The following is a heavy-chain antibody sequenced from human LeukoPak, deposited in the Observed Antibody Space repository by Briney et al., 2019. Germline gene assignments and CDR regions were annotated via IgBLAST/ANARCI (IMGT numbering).Heavy chain of an antibody. CDR2: MNPNSGNT. V-gene: IGHV1-8*01. D-gene: IGHD6-19*01. Sequence: GASVKVSCKASGYTFTSYDINWVRQATGQGLEWMGWMNPNSGNTGYAQKLQGRVTMTTDTSTSTAYMELRSLRSDDTAVYYCARVAVAASYFEYWGQGTLVTVSS. J-gene: IGHJ4*02. CDR1: GYTFTSYD. CDR3: ARVAVAASYFEY.